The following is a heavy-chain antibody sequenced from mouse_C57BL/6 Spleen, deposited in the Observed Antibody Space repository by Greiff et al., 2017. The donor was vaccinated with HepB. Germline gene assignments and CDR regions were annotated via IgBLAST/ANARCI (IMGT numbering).Heavy chain of an antibody. V-gene: IGHV6-3*01. Sequence: EVMLVESGGGLVQPGGSMKLSCVASGFTFSNYWMNWVRQSPEKGLEWVAQIRLKSDNYATHYAESVKGRFTISRDDSKSSVYLQMNNLRAEDTGIYYCTELTDAMDYWGQGTSVTVSS. D-gene: IGHD4-1*01. CDR3: TELTDAMDY. CDR2: IRLKSDNYAT. J-gene: IGHJ4*01. CDR1: GFTFSNYW.